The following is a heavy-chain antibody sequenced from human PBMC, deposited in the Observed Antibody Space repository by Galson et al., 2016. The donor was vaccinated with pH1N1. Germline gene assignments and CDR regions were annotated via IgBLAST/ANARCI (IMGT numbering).Heavy chain of an antibody. J-gene: IGHJ4*02. CDR2: IKQDGTEK. CDR1: GFSFSSYW. D-gene: IGHD4/OR15-4a*01. CDR3: VRAIGATSAY. Sequence: SLRLSCAASGFSFSSYWMSWVRQAPGKGLEWVANIKQDGTEKYYVASVKGRFTISRDSAKNSLYLQMNSLRVEDTAVYYCVRAIGATSAYWGQGTLVTVSS. V-gene: IGHV3-7*04.